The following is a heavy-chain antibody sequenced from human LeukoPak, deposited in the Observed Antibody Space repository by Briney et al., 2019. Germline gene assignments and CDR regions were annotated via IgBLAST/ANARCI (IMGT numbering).Heavy chain of an antibody. J-gene: IGHJ4*02. CDR2: INSDGSST. Sequence: GGSLRLSCAASGFTFSSYWMHWVRQAPGKGLVWVSRINSDGSSTSYADSVKGRFTISRDNSKNTLYLQMNSLRAEDTAVYYCAKVDAMVVVVAAQGFDYWGQGTLVTVSS. CDR3: AKVDAMVVVVAAQGFDY. CDR1: GFTFSSYW. D-gene: IGHD2-15*01. V-gene: IGHV3-74*01.